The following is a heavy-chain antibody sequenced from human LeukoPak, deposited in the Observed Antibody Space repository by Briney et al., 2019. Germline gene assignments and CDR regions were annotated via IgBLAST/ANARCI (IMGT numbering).Heavy chain of an antibody. Sequence: GGSLRLSCGASGFTFTTHWIHWVRQAPGKGLEWVSSISSSSSYIYYADSVKGRFTISRDNAKNSLYLQMNSLRAEDTAVYYRARDPPHYYDSSGFDYWGQGTLVTVSS. V-gene: IGHV3-21*01. CDR1: GFTFTTHW. CDR2: ISSSSSYI. CDR3: ARDPPHYYDSSGFDY. D-gene: IGHD3-22*01. J-gene: IGHJ4*02.